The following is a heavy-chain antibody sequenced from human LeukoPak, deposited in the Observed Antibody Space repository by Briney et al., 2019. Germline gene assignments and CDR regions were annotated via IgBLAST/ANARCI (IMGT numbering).Heavy chain of an antibody. V-gene: IGHV3-11*04. CDR2: FSSSGSTI. D-gene: IGHD3-22*01. J-gene: IGHJ4*02. Sequence: GGSLRLSCAASGFTFSDYYMSWIRQAPGKGLEWVSYFSSSGSTIYYADSVKGRFTISRDNAKNSLYLQMNSLRAEDTAVYYCARDVANYYDSSGSLLFDYWGQGTLVTVSS. CDR1: GFTFSDYY. CDR3: ARDVANYYDSSGSLLFDY.